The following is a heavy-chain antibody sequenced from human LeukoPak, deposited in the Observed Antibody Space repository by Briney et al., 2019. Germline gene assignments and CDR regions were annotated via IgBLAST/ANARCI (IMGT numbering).Heavy chain of an antibody. J-gene: IGHJ6*02. Sequence: SETLSLTCTVSGGSISSGGYYWSWIRQHPGKGLEWIGYIYYSGSTYYNPSLKSRVTISVDTSKNQFSLKLSSVTAADTAVYYCARWPNNYYYYGIDVWGQGTTVTVSS. D-gene: IGHD2-8*01. CDR2: IYYSGST. CDR3: ARWPNNYYYYGIDV. V-gene: IGHV4-31*03. CDR1: GGSISSGGYY.